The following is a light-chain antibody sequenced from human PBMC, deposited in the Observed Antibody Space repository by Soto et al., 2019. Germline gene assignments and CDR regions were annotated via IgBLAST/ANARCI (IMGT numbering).Light chain of an antibody. V-gene: IGKV3-20*01. CDR1: QTVDTSY. CDR2: GAS. CDR3: QQYGNAPFT. J-gene: IGKJ3*01. Sequence: EIVLTQSPGTLSLSPGEGATLSCRASQTVDTSYLALYQQRPGQAPRLLIYGASNRAAGIPNRFGGSGSGTDFTLTISRLEPEDFAVYYCQQYGNAPFTFGPGTKVDIK.